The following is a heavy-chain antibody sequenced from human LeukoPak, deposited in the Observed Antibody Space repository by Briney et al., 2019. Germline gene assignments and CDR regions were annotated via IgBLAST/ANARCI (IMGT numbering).Heavy chain of an antibody. Sequence: WASVKVSCKASGYTFTGYYMHWVRQAPGQGLGWMGWINPNSGGTNYAQKFQGRVTMTRDTSISTAYMELSRLRSDDTAVYYCARGVYYDSPVDYWGQGTLVTVSS. CDR1: GYTFTGYY. D-gene: IGHD3-22*01. CDR2: INPNSGGT. CDR3: ARGVYYDSPVDY. V-gene: IGHV1-2*02. J-gene: IGHJ4*02.